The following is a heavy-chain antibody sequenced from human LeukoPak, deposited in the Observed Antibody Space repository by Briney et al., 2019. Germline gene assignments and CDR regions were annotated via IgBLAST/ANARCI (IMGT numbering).Heavy chain of an antibody. CDR1: GYTFTSYD. V-gene: IGHV1-2*02. CDR3: ARGGSPIYYYYMDV. CDR2: INPNSGGT. D-gene: IGHD2-2*01. Sequence: ASVKVSCKASGYTFTSYDINWVRQAPGQGLEWMGWINPNSGGTNFAQKFQGRVTVARDTSISTAYMELSRLRSDDTAVYYCARGGSPIYYYYMDVWGKGTTVTISS. J-gene: IGHJ6*03.